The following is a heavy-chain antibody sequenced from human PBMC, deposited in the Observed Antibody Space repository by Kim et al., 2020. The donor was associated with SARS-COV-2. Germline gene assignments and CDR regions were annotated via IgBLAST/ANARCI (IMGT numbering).Heavy chain of an antibody. CDR1: GGSTSTSSYY. Sequence: SETLSLTCTVSGGSTSTSSYYWGWFRQPPGKGLEWIGTIYFSGNTYYNPSLKSRVAISVDTSKNQFSLKLNSMTAADTAVYYCTRHPSNYDGSGSYYYFFYGMDVGAKGPRSPSPQ. CDR3: TRHPSNYDGSGSYYYFFYGMDV. D-gene: IGHD3-10*01. V-gene: IGHV4-39*01. J-gene: IGHJ6*04. CDR2: IYFSGNT.